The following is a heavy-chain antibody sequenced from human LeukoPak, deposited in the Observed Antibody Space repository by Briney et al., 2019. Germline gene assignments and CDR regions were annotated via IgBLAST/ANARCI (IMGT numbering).Heavy chain of an antibody. CDR2: TYYRSTWYN. CDR1: GDSVSSNSVT. CDR3: ARRLTQYDCFDP. D-gene: IGHD2-2*01. Sequence: SQTLSLTCAICGDSVSSNSVTWNWIRQSPSRGLQWLGRTYYRSTWYNDYAVSVRGRITVNPDTSKNQFSLHLNSVTPEDTAVYYCARRLTQYDCFDPWGQGILVTVSS. V-gene: IGHV6-1*01. J-gene: IGHJ5*02.